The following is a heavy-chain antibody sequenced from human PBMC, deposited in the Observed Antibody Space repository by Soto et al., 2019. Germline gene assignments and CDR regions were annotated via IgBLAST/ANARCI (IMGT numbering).Heavy chain of an antibody. D-gene: IGHD1-26*01. Sequence: QVQLQESGPGLVKPSDTLSLTCAVSGYSISSSNWWGWIRQPPGKGLEWIGYIYYSGTTYYNPSPKSXXTXSXXTTKNQFPLKLTSVPAVDTAVYYCARREIQGPIDYWGQGTLVTVSS. CDR1: GYSISSSNW. J-gene: IGHJ4*02. V-gene: IGHV4-28*01. CDR3: ARREIQGPIDY. CDR2: IYYSGTT.